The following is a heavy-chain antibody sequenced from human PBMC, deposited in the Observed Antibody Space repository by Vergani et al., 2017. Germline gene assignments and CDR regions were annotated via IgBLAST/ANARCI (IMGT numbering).Heavy chain of an antibody. CDR3: ARRAAAAPGEFDY. CDR2: MNPNSGNT. J-gene: IGHJ4*02. V-gene: IGHV1-8*02. D-gene: IGHD6-13*01. Sequence: QVQLVQSGAEVKKPGASVKVSCKASGYTFTSYDINWVRQAPGQGLEWMGWMNPNSGNTSYAQKFEGRVTMTRNTSISTAYMELSSLRAEDTAVYYCARRAAAAPGEFDYWGQGTLVTVSS. CDR1: GYTFTSYD.